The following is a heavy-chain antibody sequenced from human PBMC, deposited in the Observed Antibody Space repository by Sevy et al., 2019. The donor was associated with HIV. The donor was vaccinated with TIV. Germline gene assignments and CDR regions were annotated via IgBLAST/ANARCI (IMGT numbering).Heavy chain of an antibody. CDR3: AKDYYGSSGYDDYFDY. V-gene: IGHV3-23*01. CDR2: ISGSGGST. D-gene: IGHD3-22*01. J-gene: IGHJ4*02. Sequence: GGSLRLSCAASGFTFSSYAMSWVRQAPGKGLEWVSAISGSGGSTYYADSVKGRFTISRDNSKNTLYLQMNSLRAEDTAVYYCAKDYYGSSGYDDYFDYWGQGTLVTVSS. CDR1: GFTFSSYA.